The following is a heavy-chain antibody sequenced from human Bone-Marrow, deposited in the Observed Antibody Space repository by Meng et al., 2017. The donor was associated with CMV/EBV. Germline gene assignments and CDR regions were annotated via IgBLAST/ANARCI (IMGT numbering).Heavy chain of an antibody. Sequence: SVKVSCKASGGTFSSYAISWVRQAPGQGLEWMGRIIPILGIANYAQKFQGRVTITADKSTSTAYMELSSLRSEDTAVYYCASPRKTKEWLHAFDIWGQGTMVTVSS. CDR2: IIPILGIA. CDR1: GGTFSSYA. CDR3: ASPRKTKEWLHAFDI. D-gene: IGHD3-3*01. J-gene: IGHJ3*02. V-gene: IGHV1-69*04.